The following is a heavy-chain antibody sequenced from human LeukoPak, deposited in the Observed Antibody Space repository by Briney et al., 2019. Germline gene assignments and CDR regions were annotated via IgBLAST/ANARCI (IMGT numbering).Heavy chain of an antibody. CDR1: GFTFTSYP. Sequence: PGGSLRLSCAASGFTFTSYPLSWVRQAPGMGLEWVSSINGDRTYYAGSVMGRFTISRDNSRSTFYLQMNNLRAEDTAVYYCAKSGCTTTACYAFDIWGQGTTVTVSS. V-gene: IGHV3-23*01. CDR2: INGDRT. CDR3: AKSGCTTTACYAFDI. J-gene: IGHJ3*02. D-gene: IGHD2/OR15-2a*01.